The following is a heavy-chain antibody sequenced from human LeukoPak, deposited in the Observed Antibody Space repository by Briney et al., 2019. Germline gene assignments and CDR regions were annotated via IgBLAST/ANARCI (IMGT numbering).Heavy chain of an antibody. V-gene: IGHV3-48*03. J-gene: IGHJ4*02. CDR2: ISSSGSTI. CDR3: ARELLWFGDRLSY. D-gene: IGHD3-10*01. CDR1: GFTFSSYE. Sequence: GGSLRLSCAASGFTFSSYEMNWVRQAPGKGLEWVSYISSSGSTIYYADSVKGRFTVSRDNAKNSLYLQMNSLRAEDTAVYYCARELLWFGDRLSYWGQGTLVTVSS.